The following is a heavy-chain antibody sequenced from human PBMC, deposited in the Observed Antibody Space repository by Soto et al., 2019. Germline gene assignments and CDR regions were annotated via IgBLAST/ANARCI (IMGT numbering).Heavy chain of an antibody. CDR1: GFTFDDYA. J-gene: IGHJ4*02. Sequence: EVQLVESGGVVVQPGGSLRLSCAASGFTFDDYAMHWVRQAPGKGLEWVPLISWDGGSTYYGDSVKGRLTISSANGKNSQSWQMSSVSAEDTALYYGAAQWRGFSYGTFDYWGRGTLVTVSS. CDR2: ISWDGGST. D-gene: IGHD5-18*01. V-gene: IGHV3-43D*04. CDR3: AAQWRGFSYGTFDY.